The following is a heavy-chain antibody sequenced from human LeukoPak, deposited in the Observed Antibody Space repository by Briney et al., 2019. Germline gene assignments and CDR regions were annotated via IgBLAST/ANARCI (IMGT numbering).Heavy chain of an antibody. Sequence: GGSLRLSCVASGFTFSSYWMHWVRQAPGKGLVWVSFINTDGSVTSYADSVKGRFTISRDNAKNTLYLQMNSLRAEDTAVYYCARAIVAATDLPWGQGTLVTVSS. V-gene: IGHV3-74*01. J-gene: IGHJ5*02. CDR3: ARAIVAATDLP. D-gene: IGHD1-26*01. CDR1: GFTFSSYW. CDR2: INTDGSVT.